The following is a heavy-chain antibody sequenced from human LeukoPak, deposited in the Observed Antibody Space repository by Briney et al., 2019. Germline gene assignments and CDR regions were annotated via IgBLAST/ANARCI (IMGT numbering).Heavy chain of an antibody. Sequence: PGGSLRLSCAASGFTFSDYSMKWVRQAPGKWLEWVSSISSASSYKYYGDSVKGRFTISRDNAKNSLYLQMNSLRAEDTAVYYCARGPTLIGVAGTWPLDDWGQGTLVIVSS. V-gene: IGHV3-21*01. CDR3: ARGPTLIGVAGTWPLDD. J-gene: IGHJ4*02. CDR1: GFTFSDYS. CDR2: ISSASSYK. D-gene: IGHD6-19*01.